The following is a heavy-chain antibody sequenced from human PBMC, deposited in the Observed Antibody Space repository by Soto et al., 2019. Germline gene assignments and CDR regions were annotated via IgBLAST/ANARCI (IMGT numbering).Heavy chain of an antibody. CDR2: IDPSDSYT. Sequence: PEESLKISCKASGYSFTTYWISWVRQMPGKGLEWMGRIDPSDSYTNYSPSFQGHVTISADKSISTAYLQWSSLKASDTAMYYCARGYCCGGSCGLPWGQLPLVTVSS. CDR1: GYSFTTYW. V-gene: IGHV5-10-1*01. CDR3: ARGYCCGGSCGLP. J-gene: IGHJ5*02. D-gene: IGHD2-15*01.